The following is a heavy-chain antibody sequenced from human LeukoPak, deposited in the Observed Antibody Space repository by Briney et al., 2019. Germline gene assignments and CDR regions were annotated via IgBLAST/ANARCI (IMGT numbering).Heavy chain of an antibody. V-gene: IGHV1-2*02. CDR1: GYTFTGYY. Sequence: ASVKVSCKASGYTFTGYYMHWVRQAPGQGLEWMGWINPNSGGTNYAQKFQGRVTMTRDTSISTAYMELSRLRSDDTAVYYCARESYYYDIIAFDYWGQGTLVTVSS. CDR3: ARESYYYDIIAFDY. D-gene: IGHD3-22*01. CDR2: INPNSGGT. J-gene: IGHJ4*02.